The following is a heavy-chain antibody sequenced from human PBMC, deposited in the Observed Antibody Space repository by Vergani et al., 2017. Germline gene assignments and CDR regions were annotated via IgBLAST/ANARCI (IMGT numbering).Heavy chain of an antibody. Sequence: EVQLVESGGGLVKPGGSLRLSCAASGFTFSSYSMNWVRQAPGKGLEWVSSISSSSSYIYYADSVKGRFTISRDNSKNTLYLQMNSLRAEDTAVYYCARDALSGGDAFDIWGQGTMVTVSS. CDR2: ISSSSSYI. J-gene: IGHJ3*02. D-gene: IGHD3-10*01. CDR3: ARDALSGGDAFDI. V-gene: IGHV3-21*01. CDR1: GFTFSSYS.